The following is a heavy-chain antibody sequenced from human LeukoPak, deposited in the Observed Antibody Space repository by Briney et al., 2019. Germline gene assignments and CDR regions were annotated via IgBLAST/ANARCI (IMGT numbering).Heavy chain of an antibody. CDR1: GFTFSGSA. Sequence: GVSLRLSCAASGFTFSGSAMHWVRQASGKGLEWVGRIRSKANSYATAYAASVKGRFTISRDDSKNTAYLQMNSLKTEDTAVYYCTSPGGFWSGYYDYYYYYGMDVWGQGTTVTVSS. J-gene: IGHJ6*02. D-gene: IGHD3-3*01. CDR2: IRSKANSYAT. CDR3: TSPGGFWSGYYDYYYYYGMDV. V-gene: IGHV3-73*01.